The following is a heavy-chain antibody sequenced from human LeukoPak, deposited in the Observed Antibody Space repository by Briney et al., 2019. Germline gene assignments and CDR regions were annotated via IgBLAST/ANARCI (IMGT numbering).Heavy chain of an antibody. J-gene: IGHJ4*02. CDR2: VYYSGST. D-gene: IGHD5/OR15-5a*01. CDR3: ARRSSFYGFIDY. V-gene: IGHV4-39*01. Sequence: SETLSLTCTVSGGSITSNNRYWAWIRQPPGKGLEWIGSVYYSGSTYYDPSLKSRVTISVDTSNDQFSLRLSSVTAADTAVYYCARRSSFYGFIDYWGQGTLVTVSS. CDR1: GGSITSNNRY.